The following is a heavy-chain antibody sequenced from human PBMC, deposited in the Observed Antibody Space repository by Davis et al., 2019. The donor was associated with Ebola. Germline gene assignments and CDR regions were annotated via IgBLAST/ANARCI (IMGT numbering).Heavy chain of an antibody. V-gene: IGHV4-34*01. D-gene: IGHD3-16*01. J-gene: IGHJ6*02. CDR1: GGSFSGYY. Sequence: PSETLSLTCAVYGGSFSGYYWSWIRQPPGKGLEWIGEINHSGSTNYNPSLKSRVTISVDTSKNQFSLKLSSVTAADTAVYYCASGRLGWHYYYGMDVWGQGTTVTVSS. CDR3: ASGRLGWHYYYGMDV. CDR2: INHSGST.